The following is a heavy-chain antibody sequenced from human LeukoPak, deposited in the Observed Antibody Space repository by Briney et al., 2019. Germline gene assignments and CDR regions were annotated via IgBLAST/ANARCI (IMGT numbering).Heavy chain of an antibody. D-gene: IGHD3-22*01. CDR2: IYYSGST. CDR3: ATQKDYYDSSGYYWYFDL. J-gene: IGHJ2*01. Sequence: SETLSLTCTVSGGSISSSSYYWGRIRQPPGKGLEWIGSIYYSGSTYYNPSLKSRVTISVDTSKNQFSLKLSSVTAADTAVYYCATQKDYYDSSGYYWYFDLWGRGTLVTVSS. V-gene: IGHV4-39*07. CDR1: GGSISSSSYY.